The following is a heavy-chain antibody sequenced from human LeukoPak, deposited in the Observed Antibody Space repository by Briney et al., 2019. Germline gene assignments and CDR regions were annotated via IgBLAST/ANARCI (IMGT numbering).Heavy chain of an antibody. CDR1: GGSISSGDYY. J-gene: IGHJ6*02. CDR2: IYYSGST. V-gene: IGHV4-30-4*01. Sequence: PSETLSITCTVSGGSISSGDYYGSWIRQPPGKGLEWIGYIYYSGSTYYNPSLKSRVTISVDTSKNQFSLKLSSVTAADTAVYYCARGPYDFWSGSPYGMDVWGQGTTVTVSS. CDR3: ARGPYDFWSGSPYGMDV. D-gene: IGHD3-3*01.